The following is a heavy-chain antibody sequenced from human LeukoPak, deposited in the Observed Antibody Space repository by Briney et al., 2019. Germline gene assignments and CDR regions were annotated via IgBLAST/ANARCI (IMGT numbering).Heavy chain of an antibody. J-gene: IGHJ5*02. D-gene: IGHD3-10*01. V-gene: IGHV4-59*01. CDR2: IYYSGST. CDR1: GGPISSYY. CDR3: ARDAQKAVLLWFGELSGRWFDP. Sequence: PSGTLSLTCTVSGGPISSYYWSWIRQPPGKGLEWIGYIYYSGSTNYNSSLKSRVTISVDTSKNQFSLRLSSVTAADTAVYYCARDAQKAVLLWFGELSGRWFDPWGQGTLVTVSS.